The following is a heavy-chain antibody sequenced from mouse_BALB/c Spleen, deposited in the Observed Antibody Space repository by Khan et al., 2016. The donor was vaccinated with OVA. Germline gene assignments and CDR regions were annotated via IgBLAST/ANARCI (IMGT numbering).Heavy chain of an antibody. CDR2: IYPGTDDA. CDR3: ARGEGYYDYFDY. CDR1: GYTFTYYV. D-gene: IGHD2-3*01. Sequence: QVQLKQSGPELVKPGASVKMSCKASGYTFTYYVITWVKQSPGQGLEWIGEIYPGTDDASYNERFKGKATLTADKSSNTTHMQLSSLTFEESAVYFCARGEGYYDYFDYWGQGTTLTVSA. V-gene: IGHV1-77*01. J-gene: IGHJ2*01.